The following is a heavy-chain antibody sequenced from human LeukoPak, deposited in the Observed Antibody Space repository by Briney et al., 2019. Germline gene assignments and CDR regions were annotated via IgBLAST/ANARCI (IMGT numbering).Heavy chain of an antibody. CDR1: GFTFSSYA. V-gene: IGHV3-23*01. Sequence: GGSLRLSCAASGFTFSSYAMSWVRQAPGKGLEWVSAISGSGGSTYYADSVKGRFTISRDNSKNTLYLQMNSLRAEDTAVCYCAKENQDIVVVVATPYYWGQGTLVTVSS. CDR3: AKENQDIVVVVATPYY. D-gene: IGHD2-15*01. CDR2: ISGSGGST. J-gene: IGHJ4*02.